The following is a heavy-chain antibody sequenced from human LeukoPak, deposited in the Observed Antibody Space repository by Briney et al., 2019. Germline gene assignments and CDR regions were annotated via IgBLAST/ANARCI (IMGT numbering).Heavy chain of an antibody. Sequence: SQTLSLTCAISGDSVSNNNAPGNCSRQSPSRGLEWLGRTYYRSKWYTDYAVSVSSRITINPDASKNQSYLQLNSVTPEDTAVYSCARSSRIWERYMDVWGKGTTVTVSS. CDR3: ARSSRIWERYMDV. J-gene: IGHJ6*03. CDR1: GDSVSNNNAP. CDR2: TYYRSKWYT. D-gene: IGHD1-26*01. V-gene: IGHV6-1*01.